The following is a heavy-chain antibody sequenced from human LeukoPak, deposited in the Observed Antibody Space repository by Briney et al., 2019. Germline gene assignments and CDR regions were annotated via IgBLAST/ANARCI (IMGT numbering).Heavy chain of an antibody. Sequence: KPSETLSLTCAVSGYSISSGYYWGWTRQPPGKGLEWIGSIYHSGSTYYNPSLKSPVTISVDTSKNQFSLKLSSVTAADTAVYYCAAYCGGGSCYSDSDYWGQGTLVTVSS. J-gene: IGHJ4*02. CDR1: GYSISSGYY. CDR3: AAYCGGGSCYSDSDY. V-gene: IGHV4-38-2*01. CDR2: IYHSGST. D-gene: IGHD2-15*01.